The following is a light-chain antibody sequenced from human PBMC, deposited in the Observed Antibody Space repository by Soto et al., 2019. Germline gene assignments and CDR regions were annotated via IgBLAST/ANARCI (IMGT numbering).Light chain of an antibody. Sequence: QSALTQPHSVSASPGQSVAISCTGTSSDVGGYNYVSWYQQYPGKAPKVIIFKVNKRSSGVPDRFSGAKSGDTAFLTISGLQPEDEADYYCCSYVGGYTFGNVFGTGTKVPS. CDR2: KVN. J-gene: IGLJ1*01. CDR1: SSDVGGYNY. V-gene: IGLV2-11*01. CDR3: CSYVGGYTFGNV.